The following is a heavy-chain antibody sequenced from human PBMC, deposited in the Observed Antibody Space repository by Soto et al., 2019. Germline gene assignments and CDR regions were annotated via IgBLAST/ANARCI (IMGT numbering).Heavy chain of an antibody. Sequence: QVQLVQSGAEVKKPGASVKVSCKASGYTFSSYGISWVRQAPGQGLEWMGWISANNGNTNYAQKVQGRVTMTTDTPTSTAYRELRSLRSDDTAMYYCARGGPGAPFDYWGQGTPVTVSS. V-gene: IGHV1-18*01. CDR2: ISANNGNT. CDR3: ARGGPGAPFDY. CDR1: GYTFSSYG. J-gene: IGHJ4*02. D-gene: IGHD1-26*01.